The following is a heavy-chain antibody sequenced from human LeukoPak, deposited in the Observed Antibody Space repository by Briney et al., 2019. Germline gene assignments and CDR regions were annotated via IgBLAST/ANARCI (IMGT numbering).Heavy chain of an antibody. CDR2: AYYSGST. CDR3: ARELVGIAVAGEFDY. CDR1: GGSISDFY. V-gene: IGHV4-59*12. D-gene: IGHD6-19*01. Sequence: SETLSLTCTVSGGSISDFYWSWIRQSPGKGLEWIGYAYYSGSTNYNPSLKSRVTISVDVSKRQFSLKLTSMTAADTAVYYCARELVGIAVAGEFDYWGQGTLVTVSS. J-gene: IGHJ4*02.